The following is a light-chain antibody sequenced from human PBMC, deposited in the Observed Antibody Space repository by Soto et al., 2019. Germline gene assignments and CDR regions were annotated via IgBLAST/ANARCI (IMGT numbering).Light chain of an antibody. Sequence: EIVLTQSPGTLSLSPGERVTLSCRASQSVSSSYLAWYQQKPGQAPMLLIYGASSRATGIPDRFSGSGSGTDFTLTISRLEPEDFAVYYCQQYNNWPAWTFGQGTKVDIK. J-gene: IGKJ1*01. CDR1: QSVSSSY. V-gene: IGKV3-20*01. CDR3: QQYNNWPAWT. CDR2: GAS.